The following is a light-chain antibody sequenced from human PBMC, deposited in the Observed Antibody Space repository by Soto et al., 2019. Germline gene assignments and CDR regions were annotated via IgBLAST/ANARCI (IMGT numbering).Light chain of an antibody. CDR2: GAS. V-gene: IGKV3-15*01. CDR3: QQYNNWSRGYT. J-gene: IGKJ2*01. Sequence: EIVMTQSPATLSVSPGERATLSCSASQSVSSNLAWYQQKPGQAPRLLIYGASTRATGIPARFSGSGSGTEFTLTISSLQSEDFAVYYCQQYNNWSRGYTFGQGTKLEIK. CDR1: QSVSSN.